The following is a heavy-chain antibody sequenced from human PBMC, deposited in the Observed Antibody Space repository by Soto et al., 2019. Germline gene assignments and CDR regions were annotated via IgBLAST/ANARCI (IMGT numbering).Heavy chain of an antibody. D-gene: IGHD4-4*01. CDR2: IKPDESEK. CDR3: VRGGSNYDS. CDR1: GFTFSDSW. V-gene: IGHV3-7*01. Sequence: EVQLVESGGGLVQPGGSLRLSCTASGFTFSDSWMTWVRQAPGKGLEWVARIKPDESEKKYADSVKGRFSISRDNAKNSMYLQMDSLRGEDTAVYDCVRGGSNYDSWGQGTLVTVSS. J-gene: IGHJ5*02.